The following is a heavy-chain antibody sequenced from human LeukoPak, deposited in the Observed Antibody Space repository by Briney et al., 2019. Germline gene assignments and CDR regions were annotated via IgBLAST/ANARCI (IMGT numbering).Heavy chain of an antibody. CDR3: TREVWYDALSFDY. J-gene: IGHJ4*02. CDR2: ISYDGSHK. Sequence: GGSLRLSCAASGFTFSTYAMHWVRQAPGKGLEWVAVISYDGSHKYYADSVKGRFTISRDNSKNMLELQMNSLTTEDTAVYYCTREVWYDALSFDYWGQGTLVSVSS. D-gene: IGHD2-15*01. V-gene: IGHV3-30-3*01. CDR1: GFTFSTYA.